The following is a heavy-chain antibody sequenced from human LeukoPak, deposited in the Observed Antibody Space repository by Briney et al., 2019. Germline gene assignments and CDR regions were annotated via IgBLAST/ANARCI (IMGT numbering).Heavy chain of an antibody. Sequence: ASVKVSCKASGYTFTSYGISWVRQAPGQGLEWMGWINPNSGGTNYAQKFQGRVTISVDTSKNQFSLKLSSVTAADTAVYYCARRNYGGKGTRDYYYYYMDVWGKGTTVTVSS. V-gene: IGHV1-18*01. D-gene: IGHD4-23*01. CDR3: ARRNYGGKGTRDYYYYYMDV. J-gene: IGHJ6*03. CDR2: INPNSGGT. CDR1: GYTFTSYG.